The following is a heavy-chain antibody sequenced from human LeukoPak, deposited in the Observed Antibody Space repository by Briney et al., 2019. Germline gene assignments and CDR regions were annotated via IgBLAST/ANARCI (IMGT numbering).Heavy chain of an antibody. V-gene: IGHV3-66*01. J-gene: IGHJ5*02. Sequence: PGGSLRLSCAASGFSFSDYAMHWVRQAPGKGLEWVSVIYSGGSTYYADSVKGRFTISRDNSKNTLYLQMNSLRAEDTAVYYCAREIAAAGTFWFDPWGQGTLVTVSS. CDR3: AREIAAAGTFWFDP. D-gene: IGHD6-13*01. CDR1: GFSFSDYA. CDR2: IYSGGST.